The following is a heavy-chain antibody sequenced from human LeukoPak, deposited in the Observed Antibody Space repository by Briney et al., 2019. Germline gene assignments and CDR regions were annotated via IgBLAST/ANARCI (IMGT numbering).Heavy chain of an antibody. V-gene: IGHV2-5*02. CDR3: AYNPQLNY. D-gene: IGHD1-14*01. J-gene: IGHJ4*02. CDR2: IYWDDDR. CDR1: GFSLTTTGVG. Sequence: SGPTLVKPTQTLTLTCTFSGFSLTTTGVGVAWIRQPPGKALEWPALIYWDDDRRYSPSLKSRLTITKDTSKNQVVLTMTNMDPVDTATYYCAYNPQLNYWGQGTLVTVSS.